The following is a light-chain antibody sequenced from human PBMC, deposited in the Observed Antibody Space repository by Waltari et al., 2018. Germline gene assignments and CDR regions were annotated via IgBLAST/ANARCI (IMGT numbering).Light chain of an antibody. CDR1: TGAVAGDFY. V-gene: IGLV7-43*01. CDR3: LLHFGGDQFV. J-gene: IGLJ7*01. Sequence: QTVGTQEPSLTVSPGGTVTLTCASSTGAVAGDFYPSWFQQMPGQAHRALIFGSTNKYSWTPARFAGSLLGGKAALTLSGAQPEDEADYYCLLHFGGDQFVFGGGAQLTVL. CDR2: GST.